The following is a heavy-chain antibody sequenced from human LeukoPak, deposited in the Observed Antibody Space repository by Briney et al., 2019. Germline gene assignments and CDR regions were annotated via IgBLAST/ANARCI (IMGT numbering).Heavy chain of an antibody. Sequence: ASVKVSCKASGYTFTAYFMHWVRQAPGQGLEWMGWINPDSGGTNYGQKFKGRVTMTRDTSLSTAYMELSGLRSDDTAVYYCARAYFGYVSGSNFDYWGQGTLVTVSS. CDR3: ARAYFGYVSGSNFDY. CDR1: GYTFTAYF. V-gene: IGHV1-2*02. CDR2: INPDSGGT. J-gene: IGHJ4*02. D-gene: IGHD3-10*01.